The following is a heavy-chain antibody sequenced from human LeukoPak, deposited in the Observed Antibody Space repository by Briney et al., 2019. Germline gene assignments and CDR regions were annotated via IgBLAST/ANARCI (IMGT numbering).Heavy chain of an antibody. J-gene: IGHJ4*02. CDR2: ISASGGST. V-gene: IGHV3-23*01. CDR1: GFTFSSHW. D-gene: IGHD6-6*01. CDR3: AKWKYSSSGLDDY. Sequence: GGSLRLSCAASGFTFSSHWMHWVRQAPGKGLEWVSGISASGGSTSYADSVRGRFTISRDNSKNTLYVQMNSLGAEDTAVYYCAKWKYSSSGLDDYWGQGTLVTVSS.